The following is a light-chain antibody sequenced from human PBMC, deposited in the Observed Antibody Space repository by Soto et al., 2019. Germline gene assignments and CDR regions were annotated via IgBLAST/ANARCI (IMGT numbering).Light chain of an antibody. Sequence: EIVLTQSPGTLSLSPGERVTLSCGASQSISSSYLAWYQQRPGQAPRLLIFDASSRATGIPDRFSGSGSGTDFTLTISRLEPEDFAVYYCQQYGSSPPVTFGQGTLLEVK. CDR3: QQYGSSPPVT. CDR2: DAS. V-gene: IGKV3-20*01. CDR1: QSISSSY. J-gene: IGKJ5*01.